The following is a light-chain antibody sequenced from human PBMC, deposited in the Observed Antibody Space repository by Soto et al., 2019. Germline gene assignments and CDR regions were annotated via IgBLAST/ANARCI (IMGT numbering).Light chain of an antibody. Sequence: QSALTQPPSASGSPGQSVAISCTGTGSDVGGYNYVSWYQQHPGKAPKLMIYEVNKRPSGVPDRFSGSKSGNTASLTVSGLRAEDEADYYCSSYAGSSNVFGTGTKVTVL. V-gene: IGLV2-8*01. J-gene: IGLJ1*01. CDR3: SSYAGSSNV. CDR1: GSDVGGYNY. CDR2: EVN.